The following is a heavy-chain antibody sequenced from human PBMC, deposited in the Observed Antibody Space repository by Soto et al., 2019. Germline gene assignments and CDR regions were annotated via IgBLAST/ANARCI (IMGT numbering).Heavy chain of an antibody. D-gene: IGHD3-10*01. J-gene: IGHJ6*02. CDR1: DGPLNGYY. CDR2: INQSGRT. Sequence: SETLSLTCAVYDGPLNGYYWSLIRHPPGKGLEWIGEINQSGRTNYNPSLKCRVTMSVDLSNYQFSLKLTSVTAADTAVYYCARIYPHKKNRGAYYFYSMDAWGPGTAVTVSS. CDR3: ARIYPHKKNRGAYYFYSMDA. V-gene: IGHV4-34*01.